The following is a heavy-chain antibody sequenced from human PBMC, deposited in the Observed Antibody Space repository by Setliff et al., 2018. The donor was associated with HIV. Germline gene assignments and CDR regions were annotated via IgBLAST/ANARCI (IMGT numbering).Heavy chain of an antibody. J-gene: IGHJ4*02. CDR1: GFNFADYG. V-gene: IGHV3-20*04. CDR3: ARDVAQWLEFPINNFDY. Sequence: GGSLRLSCIVSGFNFADYGMSWVRQVPGKGLEWVAGISWSGITTTYADSVKGRFTIFRDNAKNSLYMQMNTLGAEDTAVYYCARDVAQWLEFPINNFDYWGQGTLVTVSS. CDR2: ISWSGITT. D-gene: IGHD6-19*01.